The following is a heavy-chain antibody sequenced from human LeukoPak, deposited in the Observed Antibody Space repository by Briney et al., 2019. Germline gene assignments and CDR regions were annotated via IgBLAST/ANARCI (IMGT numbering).Heavy chain of an antibody. Sequence: ASVKVSCKASGYTFTGYYMHWVRQAPGQGLEWMGWISAYNGNTNYAQKLQGRVTMTTDTSTSTAYMELRSLRSDDTAVYYCARTRLFYSSGWYYFDYWGQGTLVTVSS. CDR2: ISAYNGNT. CDR1: GYTFTGYY. CDR3: ARTRLFYSSGWYYFDY. V-gene: IGHV1-18*04. D-gene: IGHD6-19*01. J-gene: IGHJ4*02.